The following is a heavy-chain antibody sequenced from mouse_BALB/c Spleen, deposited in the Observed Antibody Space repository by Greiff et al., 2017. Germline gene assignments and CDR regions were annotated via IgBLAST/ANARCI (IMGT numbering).Heavy chain of an antibody. J-gene: IGHJ2*01. Sequence: EVQVVESGGGLVKPGGSLKLSCAASGFTFSSYAMSWVRQTPEKRLEWVASISSGGSTYYPDSVKGRFTISRDNARNILYLQMSSLRSEDTAMYYCARAYLGNYYFDYWGQGTTLTVSS. CDR2: ISSGGST. CDR1: GFTFSSYA. V-gene: IGHV5-6-5*01. CDR3: ARAYLGNYYFDY. D-gene: IGHD1-1*01.